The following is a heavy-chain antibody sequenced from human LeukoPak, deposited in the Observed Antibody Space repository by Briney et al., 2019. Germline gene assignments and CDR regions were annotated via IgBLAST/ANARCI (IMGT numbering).Heavy chain of an antibody. D-gene: IGHD5-12*01. J-gene: IGHJ6*03. Sequence: PGGSLRLSCAASGFTFSDNYMSWIRQAPGKGLEWVSYISSSGNTTYNADSVKGRFSITRDNAKNSLYLQMNSLRAEDTAVYYCAKDMGGYRRIDYYYYMDVWGKGTTVTISS. CDR2: ISSSGNTT. V-gene: IGHV3-11*01. CDR1: GFTFSDNY. CDR3: AKDMGGYRRIDYYYYMDV.